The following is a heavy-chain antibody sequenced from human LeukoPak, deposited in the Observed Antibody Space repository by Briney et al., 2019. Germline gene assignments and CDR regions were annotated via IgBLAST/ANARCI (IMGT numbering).Heavy chain of an antibody. D-gene: IGHD2-15*01. CDR3: ARRDGASCLDY. CDR2: ISYDENNK. V-gene: IGHV3-30-3*01. CDR1: GFTFSDYT. J-gene: IGHJ4*02. Sequence: VQPGRSLRLSCAASGFTFSDYTMHWVRQAPGKGLEWVAVISYDENNKFYADSVKGRFTISRDNSKNTLYLQMNSLSTDDAAVYSCARRDGASCLDYWGQGTLVTVFS.